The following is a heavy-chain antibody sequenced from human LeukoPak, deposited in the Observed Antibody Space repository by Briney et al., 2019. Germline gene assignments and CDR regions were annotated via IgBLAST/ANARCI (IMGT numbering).Heavy chain of an antibody. CDR3: ATKRGGYFDY. J-gene: IGHJ4*02. V-gene: IGHV3-33*01. Sequence: GRSLRVSCAASGFTFCYNGMHWVPQAPGKVLEWVAVIWYDGTNKYYADSVKGRFTISRDNSKNTLYLQMNSLRAEDTAVYYCATKRGGYFDYWGQGTLVTVSS. CDR1: GFTFCYNG. CDR2: IWYDGTNK.